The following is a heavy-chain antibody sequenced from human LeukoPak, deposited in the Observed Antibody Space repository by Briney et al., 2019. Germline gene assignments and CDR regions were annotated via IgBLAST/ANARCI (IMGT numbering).Heavy chain of an antibody. V-gene: IGHV4-34*01. CDR1: GGSFSGYY. Sequence: SETLSLTCAVYGGSFSGYYWSWIRQPPGKGLEWIGSIYYSGSTYYNPSLKSRVTISVDTSKNQFSLKLSSVTAADTAVYSCARSVRGYYPDYWGQGTLVTVSS. CDR2: IYYSGST. J-gene: IGHJ4*02. CDR3: ARSVRGYYPDY.